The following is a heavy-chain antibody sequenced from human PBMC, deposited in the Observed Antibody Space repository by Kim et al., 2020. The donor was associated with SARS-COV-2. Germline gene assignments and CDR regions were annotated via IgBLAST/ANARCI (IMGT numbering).Heavy chain of an antibody. CDR3: ARPDSSGYFDY. Sequence: TNYALKLQGIVTMTTDTSTNTAYMELRSLRSDDTAVYYCARPDSSGYFDYWGQGTLVTVSS. J-gene: IGHJ4*02. D-gene: IGHD3-22*01. CDR2: T. V-gene: IGHV1-18*01.